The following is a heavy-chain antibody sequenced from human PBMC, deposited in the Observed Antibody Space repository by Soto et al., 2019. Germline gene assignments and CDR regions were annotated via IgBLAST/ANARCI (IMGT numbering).Heavy chain of an antibody. D-gene: IGHD6-19*01. J-gene: IGHJ5*02. Sequence: SETLSLTCTVSGGSISSYYWSWIRQPPGKGLEWIGYIYYSGSTNYNPSLKSRVTISVDTSKNQFSLKLSSVTAADTAVYYCARLQAVAGTGPLRFDPWGQGTLVTVSS. CDR1: GGSISSYY. V-gene: IGHV4-59*08. CDR3: ARLQAVAGTGPLRFDP. CDR2: IYYSGST.